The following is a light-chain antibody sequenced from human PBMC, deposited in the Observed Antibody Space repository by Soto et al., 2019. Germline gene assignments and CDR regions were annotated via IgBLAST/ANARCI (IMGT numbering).Light chain of an antibody. CDR2: AAS. V-gene: IGKV2-29*01. J-gene: IGKJ4*01. Sequence: DVVMTQTPLSLSVAPGQPASISFNSIQSLLHITGETFLFWYLQKPGQSPQLLIYAASSLQSGVPSRFSGSGSGTDFTLTISSLQPEDFATYYCQQSYSTPLTFGGGTKVDIK. CDR3: QQSYSTPLT. CDR1: QSLLHITGETF.